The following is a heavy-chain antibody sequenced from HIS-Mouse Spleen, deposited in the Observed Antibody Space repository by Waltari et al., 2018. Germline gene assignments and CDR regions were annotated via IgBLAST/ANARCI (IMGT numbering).Heavy chain of an antibody. CDR2: IYSGGST. Sequence: EVQLVESGGGLIQPGGSLRLFCAASGFTVSSIYMSGVRQAPGKGLEWVSVIYSGGSTYYADSVKGRFTISRDNSKNTLYLQMNSLRAEDTAVYYCARGYGDYPYYFDYWGQGTLVTVSS. CDR1: GFTVSSIY. V-gene: IGHV3-53*01. J-gene: IGHJ4*02. D-gene: IGHD4-17*01. CDR3: ARGYGDYPYYFDY.